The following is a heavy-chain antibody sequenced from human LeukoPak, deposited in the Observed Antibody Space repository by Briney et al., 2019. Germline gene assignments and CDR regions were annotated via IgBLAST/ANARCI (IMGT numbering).Heavy chain of an antibody. D-gene: IGHD5-24*01. J-gene: IGHJ5*02. Sequence: GGSLRLSCAASGFSVSGNYMSWVRQAPGKGLEWVSVIYSGGSTFHADSVKGRFTISRDNSNNILYLQMNSLRDEDTAIYYCLRDRRDGYIAWGQGTLVTVSS. V-gene: IGHV3-53*01. CDR3: LRDRRDGYIA. CDR2: IYSGGST. CDR1: GFSVSGNY.